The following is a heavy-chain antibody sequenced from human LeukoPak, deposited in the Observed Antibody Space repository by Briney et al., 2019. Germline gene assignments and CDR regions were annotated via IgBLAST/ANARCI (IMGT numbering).Heavy chain of an antibody. CDR2: ISSSRSYI. J-gene: IGHJ4*02. Sequence: PGGSLRLPCAASGFTFSSYSMNWVRQAPGKGLEWVSFISSSRSYIYYADSVKGRFTISRDNAKNSLYLQMNSLRAEDTAVYYCARFIAAPYYFDYWGRGTLVTVSS. V-gene: IGHV3-21*01. D-gene: IGHD5-12*01. CDR3: ARFIAAPYYFDY. CDR1: GFTFSSYS.